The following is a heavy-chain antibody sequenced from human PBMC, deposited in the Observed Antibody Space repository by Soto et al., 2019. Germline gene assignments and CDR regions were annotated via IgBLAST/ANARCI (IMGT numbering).Heavy chain of an antibody. D-gene: IGHD4-17*01. V-gene: IGHV3-21*01. J-gene: IGHJ4*02. CDR2: ISSSSSYI. CDR1: GFTFSSSA. Sequence: GGSLRLSCAASGFTFSSSAMSWVRQAPGKGLEWVSAISSSSSYIYYADSVKGRFTISRDNAKNSLYLQMNSLRAEDTAVYYCARDSDYGDSYFDYWGQGTLVTVS. CDR3: ARDSDYGDSYFDY.